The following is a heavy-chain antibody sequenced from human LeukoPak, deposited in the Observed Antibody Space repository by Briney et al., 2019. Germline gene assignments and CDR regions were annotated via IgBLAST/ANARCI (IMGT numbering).Heavy chain of an antibody. Sequence: ASVKVSCKASGYTFTSYGISWVRQAPGQGLEWMGWISAYNGNTNYAQKLQGRVTMTTDTSTSTAYMELRSRRSDDTAVYYCARVGSSADRYYFDYWGQGTLVTVSS. CDR2: ISAYNGNT. CDR1: GYTFTSYG. J-gene: IGHJ4*02. CDR3: ARVGSSADRYYFDY. D-gene: IGHD6-25*01. V-gene: IGHV1-18*01.